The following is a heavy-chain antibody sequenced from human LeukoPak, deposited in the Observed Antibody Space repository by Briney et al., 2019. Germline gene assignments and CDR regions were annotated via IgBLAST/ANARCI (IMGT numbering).Heavy chain of an antibody. V-gene: IGHV3-7*01. CDR1: GLTFTSIW. J-gene: IGHJ4*02. D-gene: IGHD6-19*01. CDR3: ARDVGSGWFDY. Sequence: PGGSLRLSCAASGLTFTSIWMSWVRQAPGKGLEWGANINQDGSEKGYVDSVKGRFTSSRDNAKNSLYLQMNSLRAEDTAGYYCARDVGSGWFDYWGQGTLVTVSS. CDR2: INQDGSEK.